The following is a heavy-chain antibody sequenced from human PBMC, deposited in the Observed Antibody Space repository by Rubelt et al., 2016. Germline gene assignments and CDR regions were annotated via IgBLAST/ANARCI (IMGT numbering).Heavy chain of an antibody. J-gene: IGHJ4*02. D-gene: IGHD4-17*01. Sequence: QVQLVQSGAEVKKPGASVKVSCKASGYTFTSYAMHWVRQAPGQRLEWKGWINAGNGHTNYAQKLQGRVTMTTETSTSTAYMELRSLRSDDTAVYYCARDPYGDRHHDYWGQGTLVTVSS. CDR3: ARDPYGDRHHDY. V-gene: IGHV1-3*01. CDR2: INAGNGHT. CDR1: GYTFTSYA.